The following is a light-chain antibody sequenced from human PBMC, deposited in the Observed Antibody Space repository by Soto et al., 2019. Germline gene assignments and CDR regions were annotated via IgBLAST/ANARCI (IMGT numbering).Light chain of an antibody. V-gene: IGKV3-11*01. J-gene: IGKJ3*01. CDR2: DAS. CDR3: QQRSNWPPFT. Sequence: EMVLTQSPATLSLSPGERATLSCRASQSVSSYLAWYQQKPGQAPRLLIYDASNRATGIPARFSGSGSGTDFTLTISSLEPEDFVVYYCQQRSNWPPFTFGPGTKVDIK. CDR1: QSVSSY.